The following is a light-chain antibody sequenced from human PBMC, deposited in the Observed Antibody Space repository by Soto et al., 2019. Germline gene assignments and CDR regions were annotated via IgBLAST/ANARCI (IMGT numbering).Light chain of an antibody. J-gene: IGLJ3*02. Sequence: QSVLTQPASVSESPGQSITISCTGTSSDVGAYNFVSWYQQHPDKAPQLMIYEVSNRPSGVSHRFSASKSGNTASLTISGLQAEDEADYYCSSYTTSGTWVFGGGTKLTVL. CDR1: SSDVGAYNF. CDR2: EVS. V-gene: IGLV2-14*01. CDR3: SSYTTSGTWV.